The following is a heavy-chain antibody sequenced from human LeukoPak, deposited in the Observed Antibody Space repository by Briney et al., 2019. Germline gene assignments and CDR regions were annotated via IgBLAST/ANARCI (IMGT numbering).Heavy chain of an antibody. CDR3: ARVFYSGSSRGAFDI. CDR1: GFTFSSYA. J-gene: IGHJ3*02. V-gene: IGHV3-23*01. CDR2: VSGSGGST. D-gene: IGHD1-26*01. Sequence: GGSLRLSCAASGFTFSSYAMSWVRQAPGKGLEWVSAVSGSGGSTYYADSVKGRFTISRDNSKNTLYLQMNSLRAEDTAVYYCARVFYSGSSRGAFDIWGQGTMVTVSS.